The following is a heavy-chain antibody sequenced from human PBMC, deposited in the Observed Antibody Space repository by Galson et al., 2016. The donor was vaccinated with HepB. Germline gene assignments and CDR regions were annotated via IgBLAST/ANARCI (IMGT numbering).Heavy chain of an antibody. CDR1: GFTFNYYG. Sequence: SLRLSCAASGFTFNYYGMIWVRQAPGKGLEWVSFISSHNRNIYYADSVNGRFTISRDNAYNSLYLQMNSLTPQDTAVYYCARGQGGFEGFVHWGQGTLVTVS. CDR2: ISSHNRNI. D-gene: IGHD3-10*01. CDR3: ARGQGGFEGFVH. V-gene: IGHV3-21*01. J-gene: IGHJ5*02.